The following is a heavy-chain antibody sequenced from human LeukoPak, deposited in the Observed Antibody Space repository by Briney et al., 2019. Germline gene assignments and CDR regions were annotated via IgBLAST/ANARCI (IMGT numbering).Heavy chain of an antibody. V-gene: IGHV3-23*01. Sequence: GGSLRLSCAASGFTFSSYAMSWVRQAPGKGLEWVSAISGSGGSTYYADSVKGRFTISRDNSKNTLYLQMNSLRSEDTAVYYCARARNYDILNGYGWFDPWGQGTLVTLSS. J-gene: IGHJ5*02. CDR3: ARARNYDILNGYGWFDP. D-gene: IGHD3-9*01. CDR1: GFTFSSYA. CDR2: ISGSGGST.